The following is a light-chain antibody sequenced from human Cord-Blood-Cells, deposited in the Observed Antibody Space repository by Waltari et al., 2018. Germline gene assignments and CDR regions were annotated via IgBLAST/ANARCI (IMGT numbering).Light chain of an antibody. Sequence: DIQMTQSPSTLSASVGDRVTITCRASQSISSWLAWYQQKPGKAPKLLIYTAASLESGVPSRFIGSGSGTEFTLTISSLQPDGFATYYCQQYNSYSLWTVGEGTKVEIK. CDR2: TAA. J-gene: IGKJ1*01. CDR1: QSISSW. V-gene: IGKV1-5*03. CDR3: QQYNSYSLWT.